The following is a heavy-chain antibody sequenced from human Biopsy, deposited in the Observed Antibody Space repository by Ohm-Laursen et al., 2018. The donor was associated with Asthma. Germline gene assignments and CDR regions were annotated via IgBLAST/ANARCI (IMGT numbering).Heavy chain of an antibody. D-gene: IGHD2-15*01. Sequence: SLRLSCAASGMSDRDYYMTWLRQSPGKGLEWLSHIGIQGTSIYYADSVKGRFTISRDNAKNSLFLQMNGLRADDTAVYFCAGGRYCSGASCLYGMDVWGQGTTVSVSS. CDR2: IGIQGTSI. J-gene: IGHJ6*02. CDR3: AGGRYCSGASCLYGMDV. CDR1: GMSDRDYY. V-gene: IGHV3-11*01.